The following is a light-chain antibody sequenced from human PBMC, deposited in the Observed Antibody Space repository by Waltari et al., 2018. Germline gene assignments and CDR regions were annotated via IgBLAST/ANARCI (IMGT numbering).Light chain of an antibody. CDR1: QDITNY. CDR3: QQSDGLPRT. J-gene: IGKJ2*01. CDR2: DAS. V-gene: IGKV1-33*01. Sequence: DIQLTQFPSSLSASVGDRVTIACHASQDITNYLNWYQQTIGRAPKLLVYDASNLETGVSSRFSASRSGTSFTYVISSLQPEDIATYYCQQSDGLPRTFGQGTQVEIK.